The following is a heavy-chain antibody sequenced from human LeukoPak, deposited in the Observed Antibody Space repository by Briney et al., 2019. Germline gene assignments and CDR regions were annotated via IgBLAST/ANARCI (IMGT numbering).Heavy chain of an antibody. Sequence: SVKVSCKASGGTFSSYAISWVRQAPGQGLEWMGGIIPIFGTANYAQEFQGRVTITADESTSTAYMELSSLRSEDTAVYYCARDQGYCSSTSCYGYYYGMDVWGKGTTVTVSS. D-gene: IGHD2-2*01. CDR2: IIPIFGTA. CDR1: GGTFSSYA. V-gene: IGHV1-69*01. CDR3: ARDQGYCSSTSCYGYYYGMDV. J-gene: IGHJ6*04.